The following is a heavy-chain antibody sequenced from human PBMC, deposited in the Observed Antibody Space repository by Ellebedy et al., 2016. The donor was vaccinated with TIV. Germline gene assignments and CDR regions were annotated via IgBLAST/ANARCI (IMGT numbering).Heavy chain of an antibody. CDR1: GGSFSGYY. J-gene: IGHJ4*02. CDR3: ARDRGDIAVDY. Sequence: MPSETLSLTCAVYGGSFSGYYWSWIRQPPGKGLEWIGYIYYSGSTNYNPSLKSRVTISVDTSKNQFSLKLSSVTAADTAVYYCARDRGDIAVDYWGQGTLVTVSS. D-gene: IGHD5-12*01. CDR2: IYYSGST. V-gene: IGHV4-59*01.